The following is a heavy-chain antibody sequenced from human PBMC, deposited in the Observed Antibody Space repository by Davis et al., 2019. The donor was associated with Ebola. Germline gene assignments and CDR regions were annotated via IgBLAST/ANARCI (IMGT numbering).Heavy chain of an antibody. J-gene: IGHJ3*02. CDR2: IHRRGRT. V-gene: IGHV4-34*01. Sequence: PSETLSLTCAVYGGSSGDYFCSWIRQAPGKGLEWIAEIHRRGRTYYNPSLRSRVTISIDTSQMQVSLNLTSVTAADTAVYYCARDRNYYYEGAFDIWGQGTMVTVSS. CDR3: ARDRNYYYEGAFDI. CDR1: GGSSGDYF. D-gene: IGHD3-22*01.